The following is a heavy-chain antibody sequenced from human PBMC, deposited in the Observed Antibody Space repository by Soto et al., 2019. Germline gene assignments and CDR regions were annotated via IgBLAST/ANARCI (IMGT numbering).Heavy chain of an antibody. CDR3: ATPTPLRGAMTTNINFDI. D-gene: IGHD3-10*01. V-gene: IGHV1-24*01. Sequence: VSVKVSCTISGHTLTELSIHWVRQAPGKGLEGRGGFVPEGGEAIYAQKWRGRVTVTEDTGTDTVYGELRGLASDDSPVYYCATPTPLRGAMTTNINFDICGQGTPVTVSS. CDR2: FVPEGGEA. J-gene: IGHJ4*02. CDR1: GHTLTELS.